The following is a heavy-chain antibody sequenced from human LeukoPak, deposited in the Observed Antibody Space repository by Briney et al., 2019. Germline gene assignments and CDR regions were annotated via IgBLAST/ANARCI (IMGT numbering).Heavy chain of an antibody. CDR3: ARQYGVIEAFDY. CDR2: VYYIGKT. CDR1: DGSVSSGNLY. D-gene: IGHD4-17*01. Sequence: VKPSETLSLPCTVSDGSVSSGNLYWSWIRQPPGKGLEWIGYVYYIGKTNYHPSLESRVTMSIETSTNQFSPKLTSGTAGDTAVYYCARQYGVIEAFDYWGRGILVTVSS. V-gene: IGHV4-61*01. J-gene: IGHJ4*02.